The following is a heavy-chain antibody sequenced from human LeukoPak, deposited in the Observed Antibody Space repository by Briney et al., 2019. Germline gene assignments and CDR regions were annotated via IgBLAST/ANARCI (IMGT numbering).Heavy chain of an antibody. Sequence: ASVKVSCKASGGTFSSYAISWVRQAPGQGLEWMGGIIPIFGTANYAQKFQGRVTITADKSTSTAYMELSSLRSEDTAVYYCARAPRYCSSTSCPLTLDPWGQGTLVTVSS. J-gene: IGHJ5*02. CDR3: ARAPRYCSSTSCPLTLDP. CDR2: IIPIFGTA. V-gene: IGHV1-69*06. CDR1: GGTFSSYA. D-gene: IGHD2-2*01.